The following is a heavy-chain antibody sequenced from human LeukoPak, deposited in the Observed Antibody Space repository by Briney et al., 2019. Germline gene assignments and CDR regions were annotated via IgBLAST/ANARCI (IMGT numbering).Heavy chain of an antibody. CDR3: AREGLGYDFDY. D-gene: IGHD3-3*01. CDR2: LYVDANK. V-gene: IGHV3-66*02. Sequence: PGGSLRLSCAASGLTLSSNYMSWVRQAPGKGLEWVSVLYVDANKYYADSVKGRFTISRDNSKNMLYLQMNSLRTEDTAVYYCAREGLGYDFDYWGQGTLVTVSS. CDR1: GLTLSSNY. J-gene: IGHJ4*02.